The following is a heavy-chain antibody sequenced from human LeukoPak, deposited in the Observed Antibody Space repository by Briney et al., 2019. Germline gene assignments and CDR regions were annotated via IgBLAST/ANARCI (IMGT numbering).Heavy chain of an antibody. V-gene: IGHV3-23*01. D-gene: IGHD3-22*01. CDR1: EFTFGSYA. CDR2: ISGSGART. CDR3: AKHFYDSSGPTYFDY. J-gene: IGHJ4*02. Sequence: GGSLRLSCVGSEFTFGSYAMSWVRQAPGKGLEWVSGISGSGARTYYADSVKGRFTISRDNSKNTLFLQMNSRRAEDTAVYYCAKHFYDSSGPTYFDYWGQGTLVTVSS.